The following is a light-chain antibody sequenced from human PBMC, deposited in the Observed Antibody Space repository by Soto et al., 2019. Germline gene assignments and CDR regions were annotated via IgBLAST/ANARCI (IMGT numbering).Light chain of an antibody. CDR3: SSYASSSTS. CDR2: EVS. J-gene: IGLJ1*01. V-gene: IGLV2-14*03. CDR1: SSDVGGYNY. Sequence: QSALTQPASVSGSPGQSITISCTGTSSDVGGYNYVSWYQQHPGKAPKLMIYEVSNRPSGVSHRFSGSKSGNTASLTTSGLQAEDEADYYCSSYASSSTSFGTGTKVTVL.